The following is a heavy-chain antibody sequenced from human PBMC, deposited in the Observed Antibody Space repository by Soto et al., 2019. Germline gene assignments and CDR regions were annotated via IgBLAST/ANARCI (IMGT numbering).Heavy chain of an antibody. CDR2: IIPIVGTA. D-gene: IGHD2-2*01. CDR3: AREDIVVVPAAMSGAFDI. Sequence: QVQLVQSGAEVKKPGSSVKVSCKASGGTFSSYAISWVRQAPGQGLEWMEGIIPIVGTANYAQKFQGRVTITADESTSSAYMELSSVRSEDTAVYYCAREDIVVVPAAMSGAFDIWGQGTMVTVSS. CDR1: GGTFSSYA. V-gene: IGHV1-69*01. J-gene: IGHJ3*02.